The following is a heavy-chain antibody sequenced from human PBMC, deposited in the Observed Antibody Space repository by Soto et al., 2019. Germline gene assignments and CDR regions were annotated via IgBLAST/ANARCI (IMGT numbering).Heavy chain of an antibody. J-gene: IGHJ4*02. CDR1: GFTFSNAW. D-gene: IGHD3-3*01. Sequence: EVQLVESGGGLVKPGGSLRLSCAASGFTFSNAWMSWVRQAPGKGLEWVGRIKSKTDGGTTDYAAPVKGRFTISRDDSKNTLYLLMNSLKTEDTAVYYCTTGVYDFWSGYYTYYFDYWGQGTLVTVSS. CDR3: TTGVYDFWSGYYTYYFDY. V-gene: IGHV3-15*01. CDR2: IKSKTDGGTT.